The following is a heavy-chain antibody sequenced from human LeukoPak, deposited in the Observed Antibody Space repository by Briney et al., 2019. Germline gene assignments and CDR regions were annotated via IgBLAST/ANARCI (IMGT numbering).Heavy chain of an antibody. Sequence: ASVKVSCKASGGTFSSYAISWVRQAPGQGLEWMGRIIPILGIANYAQKFQGRVTITADKSTSTAYVELSSLRSEDTAVYYCARDNDVDTAMVSFDYWGQGTLVTVSS. CDR1: GGTFSSYA. CDR3: ARDNDVDTAMVSFDY. D-gene: IGHD5-18*01. V-gene: IGHV1-69*04. J-gene: IGHJ4*02. CDR2: IIPILGIA.